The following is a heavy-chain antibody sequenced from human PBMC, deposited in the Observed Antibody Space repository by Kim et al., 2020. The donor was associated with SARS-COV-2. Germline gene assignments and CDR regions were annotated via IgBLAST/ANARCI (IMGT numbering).Heavy chain of an antibody. D-gene: IGHD3-10*01. J-gene: IGHJ5*02. V-gene: IGHV3-23*01. CDR3: AKKFGMAAEGLFFNS. Sequence: TDSVKGRFTIFRDNSKNTLYLQMNSLRAEDTAVYYCAKKFGMAAEGLFFNSWGQGTRVTVSS.